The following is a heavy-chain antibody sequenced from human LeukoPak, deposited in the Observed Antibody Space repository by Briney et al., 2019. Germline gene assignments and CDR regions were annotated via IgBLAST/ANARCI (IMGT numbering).Heavy chain of an antibody. Sequence: SETLSLTCTVSGGSIGSFYWSWIRQPPGRGLEWIGYIYYSGTTSYNPSLKSRVTISVDTSKNQFSLRLNSVTAADTAVYFCAREVAAAAPFGYWGQGTLVTVSS. D-gene: IGHD6-13*01. J-gene: IGHJ4*02. CDR2: IYYSGTT. CDR1: GGSIGSFY. CDR3: AREVAAAAPFGY. V-gene: IGHV4-59*01.